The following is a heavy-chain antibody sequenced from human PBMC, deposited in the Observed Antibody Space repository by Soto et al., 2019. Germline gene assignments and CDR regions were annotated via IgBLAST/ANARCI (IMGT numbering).Heavy chain of an antibody. CDR2: INSDGSST. CDR1: GFTFSSYW. CDR3: ASIYSSGLYYFAY. D-gene: IGHD6-19*01. V-gene: IGHV3-74*01. J-gene: IGHJ4*02. Sequence: GGSLRLSCAASGFTFSSYWMHWVRQAPGKGLVWVSRINSDGSSTSYADSVKGRFTISRDNAKNTLYLQMNSLRAEDTAVYYCASIYSSGLYYFAYWGQGTLVTVSS.